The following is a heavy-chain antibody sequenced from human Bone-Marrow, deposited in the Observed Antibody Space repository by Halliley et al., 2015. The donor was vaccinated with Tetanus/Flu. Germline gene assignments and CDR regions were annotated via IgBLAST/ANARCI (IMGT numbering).Heavy chain of an antibody. CDR1: SFTFSTFE. CDR2: ISSGGLSI. V-gene: IGHV3-48*03. J-gene: IGHJ6*02. D-gene: IGHD6-6*01. CDR3: ARDRQQSSSSTSGMDV. Sequence: SLRLSCESSSFTFSTFEMNWVRQAPGMGLEWIAYISSGGLSIYYADSVKGRFTISRDNAKKSLYLQMNSLRAEDTAVYYCARDRQQSSSSTSGMDVWGQGTTVTVS.